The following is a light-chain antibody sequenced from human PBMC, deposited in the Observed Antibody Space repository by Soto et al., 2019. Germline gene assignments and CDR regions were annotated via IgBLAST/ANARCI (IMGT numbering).Light chain of an antibody. Sequence: QSVLTQPASVSGSPGQSITISCTGTSSDVGGYMYVSWYQQHPDKAPKLMIYEVSNRPSGVSNRFSGSKSGNTASLTISGLQAEDEADYYCSSYTSRSALYVFGTGTRSPS. CDR3: SSYTSRSALYV. CDR2: EVS. CDR1: SSDVGGYMY. J-gene: IGLJ1*01. V-gene: IGLV2-14*01.